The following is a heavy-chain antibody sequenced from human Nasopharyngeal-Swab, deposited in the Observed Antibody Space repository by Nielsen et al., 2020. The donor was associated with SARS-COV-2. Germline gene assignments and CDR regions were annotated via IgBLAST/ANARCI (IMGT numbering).Heavy chain of an antibody. CDR2: IYSGGNST. CDR3: AKAVGAITIFGVVIKKAHGMDV. V-gene: IGHV3-23*03. Sequence: VRQAPGKGLEWVSVIYSGGNSTYYADSVKGRFTISRDNSKNTLYLQMNSLRAEDTAVYYCAKAVGAITIFGVVIKKAHGMDVWGQGTTVTVSS. J-gene: IGHJ6*02. D-gene: IGHD3-3*01.